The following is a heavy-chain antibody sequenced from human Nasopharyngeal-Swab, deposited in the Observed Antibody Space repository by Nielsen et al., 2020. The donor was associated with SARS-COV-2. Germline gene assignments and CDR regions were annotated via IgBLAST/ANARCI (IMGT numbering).Heavy chain of an antibody. CDR3: ARDPQYNWNDGVFDY. J-gene: IGHJ4*02. D-gene: IGHD1-1*01. Sequence: GESLKISCAASGSTFSSYAMSWVRQAPGKGLEWVSAISGSGGSTYYADSVKGRFTISRDNAKNSLYLQMNSLRAEDTAVYYCARDPQYNWNDGVFDYWGQGTLVTVSS. V-gene: IGHV3-23*01. CDR2: ISGSGGST. CDR1: GSTFSSYA.